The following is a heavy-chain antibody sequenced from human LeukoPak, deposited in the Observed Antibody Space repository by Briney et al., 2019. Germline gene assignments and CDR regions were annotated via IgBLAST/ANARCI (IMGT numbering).Heavy chain of an antibody. CDR2: IGPRDSYS. V-gene: IGHV5-10-1*01. Sequence: GESLRISCKGFGYSFTNYWITWVRQMPGKGLEWMGRIGPRDSYSNYSPSFQGHVTISVDKSINTVYLHWNSLKASDTAMYYCARLGEEWLVHNWFDPWGQGTLVTVSS. CDR1: GYSFTNYW. D-gene: IGHD6-19*01. CDR3: ARLGEEWLVHNWFDP. J-gene: IGHJ5*02.